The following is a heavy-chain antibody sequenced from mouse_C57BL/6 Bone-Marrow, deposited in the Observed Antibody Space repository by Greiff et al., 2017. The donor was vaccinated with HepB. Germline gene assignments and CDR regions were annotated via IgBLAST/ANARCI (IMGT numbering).Heavy chain of an antibody. CDR3: ARFRSYWYFDV. V-gene: IGHV1-81*01. CDR2: IYPRSGTT. CDR1: GSTFTSYG. Sequence: VQLQQSGAELARPGASVKLSCKASGSTFTSYGISWVKQRPGQGLEWIGEIYPRSGTTYYNEKFKGKATLTADKSSSTAYMELRSLTSEDSAVYVCARFRSYWYFDVWGTGTTVTVSS. J-gene: IGHJ1*03.